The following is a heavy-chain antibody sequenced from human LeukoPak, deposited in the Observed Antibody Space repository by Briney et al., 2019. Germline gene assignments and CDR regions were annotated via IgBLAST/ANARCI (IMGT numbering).Heavy chain of an antibody. D-gene: IGHD2-2*01. J-gene: IGHJ4*02. Sequence: ASVKVSCKASGYTFTGYYMHWVRHAPGPGLEWMGWINLNSGGTNYAQKFHGRVTMARDTSISTAYMELSRLRSDDTAVYYCATEQVGYCTSTSCYLGYWGQGTLVTVSS. CDR3: ATEQVGYCTSTSCYLGY. CDR2: INLNSGGT. V-gene: IGHV1-2*02. CDR1: GYTFTGYY.